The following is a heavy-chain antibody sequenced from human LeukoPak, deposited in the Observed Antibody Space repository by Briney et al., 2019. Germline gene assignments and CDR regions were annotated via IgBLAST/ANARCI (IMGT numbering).Heavy chain of an antibody. Sequence: GASVKVSCKASGYTFTGYYMHWVRQAPGQGLEWMGWINPSDGSTTYAQKFQGRVTMTRDTSTSTVYMDLSSLRSEDTAVYYCARGYPLDWNYFDYWGQGTLVTVSS. D-gene: IGHD3/OR15-3a*01. CDR2: INPSDGST. CDR1: GYTFTGYY. J-gene: IGHJ4*02. V-gene: IGHV1-46*01. CDR3: ARGYPLDWNYFDY.